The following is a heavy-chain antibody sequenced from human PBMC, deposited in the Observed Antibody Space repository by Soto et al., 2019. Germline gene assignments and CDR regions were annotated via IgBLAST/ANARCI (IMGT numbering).Heavy chain of an antibody. CDR1: GGSISSSSFN. J-gene: IGHJ6*01. CDR3: ATQAGGSIYYYYHYGIDV. Sequence: PSGTLSLTCTASGGSISSSSFNWGWISQTKGQGLEWIGMSDYSGSIHYNQSLQSGVTISVDTSKSQFSLKLISVTAADMAVYHCATQAGGSIYYYYHYGIDVWGQGTTVTVS. CDR2: SDYSGSI. V-gene: IGHV4-39*01. D-gene: IGHD6-13*01.